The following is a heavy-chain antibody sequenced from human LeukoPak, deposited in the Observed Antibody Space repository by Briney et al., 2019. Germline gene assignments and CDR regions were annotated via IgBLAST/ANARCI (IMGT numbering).Heavy chain of an antibody. Sequence: ASVKVSCKVSGYTLTELSMHWVRQAPGKGLEWMGGFDPEDGETIYAQKFQGRVTMTEDTSTDTAYMELSGLRSEDTAVYYCATAGHYGSGSPTLDYWGQGTLVTVSS. CDR3: ATAGHYGSGSPTLDY. D-gene: IGHD3-10*01. V-gene: IGHV1-24*01. CDR2: FDPEDGET. J-gene: IGHJ4*02. CDR1: GYTLTELS.